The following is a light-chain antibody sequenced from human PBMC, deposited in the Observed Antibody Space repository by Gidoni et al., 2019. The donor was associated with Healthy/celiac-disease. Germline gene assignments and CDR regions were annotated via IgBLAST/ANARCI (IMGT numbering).Light chain of an antibody. CDR2: KAS. Sequence: DIQMTQSPSTLSASVGDRFTITCRASQSISSWLAWYQQKPGKAPKLLIYKASSLESGVPLRFSGSGSGTEFTLTISSLQPDDFATYYCQQYNSYSTFGQXTKVEIK. V-gene: IGKV1-5*03. J-gene: IGKJ1*01. CDR3: QQYNSYST. CDR1: QSISSW.